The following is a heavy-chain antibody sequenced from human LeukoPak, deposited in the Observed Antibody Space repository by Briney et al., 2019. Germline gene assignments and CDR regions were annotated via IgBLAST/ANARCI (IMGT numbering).Heavy chain of an antibody. CDR2: ISYDGSNK. CDR1: GVTFSSYA. Sequence: GGSLRLSCAASGVTFSSYAMHWVRQAPGKGLEWVAVISYDGSNKYYADSVKGRFTISIDNSKNTVSLQMNSLRAEDTAVYYCAKGIYGDHYFDYWGQGTLVTVSS. CDR3: AKGIYGDHYFDY. J-gene: IGHJ4*02. V-gene: IGHV3-30-3*02. D-gene: IGHD4-17*01.